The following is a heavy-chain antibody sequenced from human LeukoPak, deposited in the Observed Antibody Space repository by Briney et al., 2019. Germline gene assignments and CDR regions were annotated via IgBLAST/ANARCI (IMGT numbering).Heavy chain of an antibody. CDR3: ARGRRGSSTPFDY. CDR2: INPSGST. V-gene: IGHV4-34*01. J-gene: IGHJ4*02. CDR1: GGSFNIYS. D-gene: IGHD6-6*01. Sequence: PSETLSLTCAVYGGSFNIYSWSWIRQSPGKGLEWLGEINPSGSTNYNPSLKTRVTISIDTSKNQISLRLNSVTTADTAVYYCARGRRGSSTPFDYWGQGTLVTVSS.